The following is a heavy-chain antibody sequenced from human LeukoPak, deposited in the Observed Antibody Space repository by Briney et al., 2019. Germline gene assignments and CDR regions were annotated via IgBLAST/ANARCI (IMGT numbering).Heavy chain of an antibody. J-gene: IGHJ4*02. Sequence: GGSLRLSCAASGFTFSSYSMNWVRQAPGKGLEWVSYISSSSSTIYYADSVKGRFTISRDSAKNSLYLQMNSLRAEDTAVYYCARDKNRGDYDLLAVYWGQGTLVTVSS. V-gene: IGHV3-48*01. CDR2: ISSSSSTI. CDR1: GFTFSSYS. CDR3: ARDKNRGDYDLLAVY. D-gene: IGHD4-17*01.